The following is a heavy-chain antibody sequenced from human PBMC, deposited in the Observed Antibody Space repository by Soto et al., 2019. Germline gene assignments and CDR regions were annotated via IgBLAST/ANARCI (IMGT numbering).Heavy chain of an antibody. CDR2: VSYDGNHD. CDR3: VKERADFVTVPHVTSGMDV. V-gene: IGHV3-30*18. CDR1: GFTFNKFG. D-gene: IGHD3-3*01. J-gene: IGHJ6*02. Sequence: QVHLVESGGGVVQPGGSLRLSCTASGFTFNKFGMHWVRQTPGKGLEWVAAVSYDGNHDFYADSVRGRLIISRDNSKNTLYLQLNTLKPDDTAVYYCVKERADFVTVPHVTSGMDVWGPGTTVTVSS.